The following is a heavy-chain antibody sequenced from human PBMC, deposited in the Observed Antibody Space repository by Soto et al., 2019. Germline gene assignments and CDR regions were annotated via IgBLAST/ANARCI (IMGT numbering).Heavy chain of an antibody. D-gene: IGHD3-16*01. CDR1: GFTFGRHW. V-gene: IGHV3-7*05. CDR2: IKADGSEN. J-gene: IGHJ6*02. CDR3: ARVENSFGGMDF. Sequence: EVQLVESGGGLVQPGGSLRLSFVVSGFTFGRHWMSWVRQAPGKGLEWVANIKADGSENNTVDSLKGRFSISRDNATNSVYLQMSSLRAEDTAVYYFARVENSFGGMDFWGQGTTVIVS.